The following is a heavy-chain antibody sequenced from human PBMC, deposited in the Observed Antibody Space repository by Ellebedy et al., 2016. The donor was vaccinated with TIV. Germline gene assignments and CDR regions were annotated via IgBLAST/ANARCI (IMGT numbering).Heavy chain of an antibody. CDR3: ARDDYTTMFSFDY. Sequence: MPGGSLRLSCTVSGGSISSSSYYWGWIRQPPGKGLEWIGSIYYSGSTYYNPSLKSRVTISVDTSKNQFSLKLSSVTAADTAVYYCARDDYTTMFSFDYWGQGTLVTVSS. CDR2: IYYSGST. V-gene: IGHV4-39*07. D-gene: IGHD5-18*01. J-gene: IGHJ4*02. CDR1: GGSISSSSYY.